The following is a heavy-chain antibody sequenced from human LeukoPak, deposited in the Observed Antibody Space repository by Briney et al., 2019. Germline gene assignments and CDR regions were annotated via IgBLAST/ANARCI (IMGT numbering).Heavy chain of an antibody. D-gene: IGHD6-19*01. CDR3: ARGVSSGWYYFDY. Sequence: SQTLSLTCTVSGGSISSDIYYWSWIRQPAGNTLEWIGRIYTRGSTNYNPSLKSRVTISVDTSKNQFSLKLSSVTAAETAVYYCARGVSSGWYYFDYWGQGTLVTVSS. V-gene: IGHV4-61*02. J-gene: IGHJ4*02. CDR2: IYTRGST. CDR1: GGSISSDIYY.